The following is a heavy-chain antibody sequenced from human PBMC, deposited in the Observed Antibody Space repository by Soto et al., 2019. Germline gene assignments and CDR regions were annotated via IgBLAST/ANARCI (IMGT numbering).Heavy chain of an antibody. J-gene: IGHJ4*02. D-gene: IGHD3-10*01. CDR3: ARESLIRGVTYFDY. V-gene: IGHV4-4*07. CDR1: GDSISSYY. Sequence: QVQLQESGPGLVKPSETLSLTCTVSGDSISSYYWNWIRQPAGKGLGWLGRVFPTGTTNYNPSLKSRVSMSVDPSKNQFSLKVTSVTAADTAVYYCARESLIRGVTYFDYWGQGTLVTVSS. CDR2: VFPTGTT.